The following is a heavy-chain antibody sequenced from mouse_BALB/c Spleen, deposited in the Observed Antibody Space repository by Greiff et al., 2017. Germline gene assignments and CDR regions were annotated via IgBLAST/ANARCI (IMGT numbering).Heavy chain of an antibody. V-gene: IGHV1-15*01. J-gene: IGHJ3*01. CDR1: GYTFTDYE. CDR3: TRNYGSRGFAY. Sequence: VQLKQSGAELVRPGASVTLSCKASGYTFTDYEMHWVKQTPVHGLEWIGAIDPETGGTAYNQKFKGKATLTADKSSSTAYMELRSLTSEDSAVYYCTRNYGSRGFAYWGQGTLVTVSA. CDR2: IDPETGGT. D-gene: IGHD1-1*01.